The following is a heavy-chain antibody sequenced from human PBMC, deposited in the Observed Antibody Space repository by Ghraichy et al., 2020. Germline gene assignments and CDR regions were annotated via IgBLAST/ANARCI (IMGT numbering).Heavy chain of an antibody. J-gene: IGHJ3*02. CDR1: GYRFTNYW. Sequence: GESLNISCKGSGYRFTNYWIGWVRQMPGKGLEWMGIIYPGDSDTRYSPSFQGQVTISADRSITTAYLQWSSLKASDTAIYYCARRVTISSFDAFDIWGQGTMVTVSS. CDR2: IYPGDSDT. D-gene: IGHD2-21*02. CDR3: ARRVTISSFDAFDI. V-gene: IGHV5-51*01.